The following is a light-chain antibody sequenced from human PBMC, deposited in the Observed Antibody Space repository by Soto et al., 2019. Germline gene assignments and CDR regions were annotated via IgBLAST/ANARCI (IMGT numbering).Light chain of an antibody. CDR2: DVF. V-gene: IGLV2-8*01. CDR3: TSYAGSNNVCV. Sequence: QSALTQPPSASGSPRQSVTISCSGTSSDIGAYNYVSWYQQHPGKAPKLMIYDVFKRPSGVPDRFSGSKSGNTASLTVSGLQAEDEADYYCTSYAGSNNVCVFGTGTKLTVL. J-gene: IGLJ1*01. CDR1: SSDIGAYNY.